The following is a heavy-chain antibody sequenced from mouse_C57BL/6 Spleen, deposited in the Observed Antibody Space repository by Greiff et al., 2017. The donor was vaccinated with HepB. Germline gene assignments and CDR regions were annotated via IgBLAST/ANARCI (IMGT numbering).Heavy chain of an antibody. Sequence: EVQLQQSGPELVKPGASVKISCKASGYTFTDYYMNWVKQSHGKSLEWIGDINPNNGGTSYNQKFKGKATLTVDKSSSTAYMELRSLTSEDSAVYYCAREPSYDYPSYAMDYWGQGTSVTVSS. CDR3: AREPSYDYPSYAMDY. CDR2: INPNNGGT. J-gene: IGHJ4*01. V-gene: IGHV1-26*01. D-gene: IGHD2-4*01. CDR1: GYTFTDYY.